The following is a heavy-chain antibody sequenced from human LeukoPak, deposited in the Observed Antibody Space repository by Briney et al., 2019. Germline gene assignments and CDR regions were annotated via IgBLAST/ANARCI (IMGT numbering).Heavy chain of an antibody. V-gene: IGHV1-2*04. CDR1: GYTFTGYY. D-gene: IGHD3-22*01. CDR3: ARETPPPRSNFSGYYRAFDI. Sequence: ASVKVSCKASGYTFTGYYMHWVRQAPGQGLEWMGWINPNSGGTNYAQKFQGWVTMTRDTSISTAYMELSRLRSDDTAVYYCARETPPPRSNFSGYYRAFDIWGQGTMVTVSS. J-gene: IGHJ3*02. CDR2: INPNSGGT.